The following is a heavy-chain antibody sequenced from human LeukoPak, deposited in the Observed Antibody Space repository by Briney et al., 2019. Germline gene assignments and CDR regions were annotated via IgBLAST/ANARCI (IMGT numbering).Heavy chain of an antibody. Sequence: SETLSLTCTVSGGSISSGGYYWSWIRQHPGKGLEWIGYIYYSGSTYYNPSLKSRVTISVDTSKNQFSLKLSSVTAADTAVYYCARGYYYDSSGFDYWGQGTLVTVSS. V-gene: IGHV4-31*03. CDR1: GGSISSGGYY. CDR3: ARGYYYDSSGFDY. CDR2: IYYSGST. D-gene: IGHD3-22*01. J-gene: IGHJ4*02.